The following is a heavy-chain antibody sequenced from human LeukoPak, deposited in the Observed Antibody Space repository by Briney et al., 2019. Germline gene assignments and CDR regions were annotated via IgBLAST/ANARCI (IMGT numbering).Heavy chain of an antibody. CDR3: ARSGEDYGDFFDY. J-gene: IGHJ4*02. D-gene: IGHD4-17*01. CDR2: IIPIFGTA. V-gene: IGHV1-69*05. Sequence: SVKVSCKASGGTFSSYAISGVPHAPGQGLEWMGRIIPIFGTANYAQKFQGRVTITTDESTSTAYMELSSLRSEDTAVYYCARSGEDYGDFFDYWGQGTLVTASS. CDR1: GGTFSSYA.